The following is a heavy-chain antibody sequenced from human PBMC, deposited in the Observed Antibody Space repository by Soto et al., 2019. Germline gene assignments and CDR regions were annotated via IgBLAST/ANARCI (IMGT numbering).Heavy chain of an antibody. Sequence: SETLSLTCTVSGGSVSNGVYYWSWIRQPPGKGLEWIGYTYNSGSTNYNPSLESRVTISADTSNNQFSLKLSSVTAADTAVYYCARDSRGGGGSGNYYDYWGQGALVTVSS. V-gene: IGHV4-61*08. CDR1: GGSVSNGVYY. J-gene: IGHJ4*02. CDR3: ARDSRGGGGSGNYYDY. D-gene: IGHD3-10*01. CDR2: TYNSGST.